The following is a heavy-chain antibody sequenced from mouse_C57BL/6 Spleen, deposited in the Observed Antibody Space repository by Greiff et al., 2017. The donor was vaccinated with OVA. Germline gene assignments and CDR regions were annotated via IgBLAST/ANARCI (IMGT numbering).Heavy chain of an antibody. Sequence: VHLVESGPELVKPGASVKISCKASGYAFSSSWMNWVKQRPGKGLEWIGRIYPGDGDTNYNGKFKGKATLTADKSSSTAYMQLSSLTSEDSAVYFCARERLRLAMDYWGQGTSVTVSS. CDR2: IYPGDGDT. CDR3: ARERLRLAMDY. CDR1: GYAFSSSW. V-gene: IGHV1-82*01. D-gene: IGHD2-4*01. J-gene: IGHJ4*01.